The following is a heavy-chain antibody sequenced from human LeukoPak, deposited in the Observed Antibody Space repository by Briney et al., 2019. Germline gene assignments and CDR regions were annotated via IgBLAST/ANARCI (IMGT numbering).Heavy chain of an antibody. J-gene: IGHJ4*02. CDR3: ARGQRLVTIFGVVQGSSDY. D-gene: IGHD3-3*01. Sequence: VASVKVSCKASGYTFTSYDINWVRQATGQGLEWMGWMSPNSGNTGYAQKFQGRVTITRNTSISTAYMELSSLRSEDTAVYCCARGQRLVTIFGVVQGSSDYWGQGTLVTVSS. CDR1: GYTFTSYD. CDR2: MSPNSGNT. V-gene: IGHV1-8*03.